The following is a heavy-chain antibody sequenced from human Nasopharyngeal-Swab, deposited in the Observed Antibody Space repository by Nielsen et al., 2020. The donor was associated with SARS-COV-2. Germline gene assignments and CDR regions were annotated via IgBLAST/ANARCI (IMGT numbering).Heavy chain of an antibody. V-gene: IGHV3-7*01. CDR1: GFTFSSYW. J-gene: IGHJ4*02. Sequence: GESLKISCAASGFTFSSYWMSWVRQAPGKGLEWVANIKQDGSEKYYVDSVKGRFTISRDNAKNSLYLQMNSLRAEDTAVYYCARVAYSSGVDYWGQGTLVTVSS. CDR2: IKQDGSEK. D-gene: IGHD3-22*01. CDR3: ARVAYSSGVDY.